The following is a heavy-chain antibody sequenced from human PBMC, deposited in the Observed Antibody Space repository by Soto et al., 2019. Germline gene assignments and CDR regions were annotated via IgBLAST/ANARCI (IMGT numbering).Heavy chain of an antibody. V-gene: IGHV4-59*08. D-gene: IGHD3-22*01. CDR2: IFHTGTT. CDR1: GCPITNYY. J-gene: IGHJ3*02. CDR3: TTEAYDNSGSLAFDI. Sequence: PWETLSLTCTVSGCPITNYYYSWIRQPPGKGLEWIGYIFHTGTTSYNPSLKSRVTLSVDTSQSQFSLKLNSVTAADTAVYYCTTEAYDNSGSLAFDIWGPGTLVT.